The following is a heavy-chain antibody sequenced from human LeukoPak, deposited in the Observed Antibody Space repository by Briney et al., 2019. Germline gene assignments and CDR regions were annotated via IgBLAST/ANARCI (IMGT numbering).Heavy chain of an antibody. CDR3: ARLKVTLVRGIIYDYYGLDV. CDR1: GDIVSSNSAA. V-gene: IGHV6-1*01. Sequence: SQALSLTCAISGDIVSSNSAAWTWIRQSPSRGLEWPGRTYYKSKWYDDYAVSVRSRIIINPDTSRNQFSLQLRSVTPEDTAVYFCARLKVTLVRGIIYDYYGLDVWGQGTPVSVSS. D-gene: IGHD3-10*01. J-gene: IGHJ6*02. CDR2: TYYKSKWYD.